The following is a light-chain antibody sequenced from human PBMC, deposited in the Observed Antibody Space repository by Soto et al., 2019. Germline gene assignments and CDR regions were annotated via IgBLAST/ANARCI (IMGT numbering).Light chain of an antibody. Sequence: MQMTQSPSSMSDSVVQRLTISCRASQDISKDLAWYQQKPGKAPQILIYGASTLQTGVASRFSGSGSATDFTLTISSLQPEDSAAYYCLQDNNYPFTFGQGTKVDIK. J-gene: IGKJ2*01. CDR2: GAS. CDR3: LQDNNYPFT. CDR1: QDISKD. V-gene: IGKV1-6*01.